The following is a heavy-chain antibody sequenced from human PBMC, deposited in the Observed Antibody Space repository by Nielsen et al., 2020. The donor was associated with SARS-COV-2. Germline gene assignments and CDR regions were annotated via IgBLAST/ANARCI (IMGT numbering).Heavy chain of an antibody. CDR1: GFTFSSYP. CDR2: ISYDGSTK. Sequence: GGSLRLSCAASGFTFSSYPVHWVRQAPGKGLEWVAFISYDGSTKDYADYVKGRFTISRDNSKNTVYLHMSNLRAEDTAVYYCARVRYPGLVYLLYFVFWGQGTLVTVSA. CDR3: ARVRYPGLVYLLYFVF. D-gene: IGHD5/OR15-5a*01. J-gene: IGHJ4*02. V-gene: IGHV3-30-3*01.